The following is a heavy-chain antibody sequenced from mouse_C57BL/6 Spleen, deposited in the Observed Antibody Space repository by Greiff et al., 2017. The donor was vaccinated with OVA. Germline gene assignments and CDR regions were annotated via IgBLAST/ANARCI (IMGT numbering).Heavy chain of an antibody. J-gene: IGHJ4*01. Sequence: VQLQQPGTELVKPGASVKLSCKASGYTFTSYWMHWVKQRPGQGLEWIGNINPSNGGTNYNEKLKSKATLTVDKSSSTAYMQLSSLTSEDSAVYYCARPLITTVVDYYAMDYWGQGTSVTVSS. CDR1: GYTFTSYW. D-gene: IGHD1-1*01. V-gene: IGHV1-53*01. CDR3: ARPLITTVVDYYAMDY. CDR2: INPSNGGT.